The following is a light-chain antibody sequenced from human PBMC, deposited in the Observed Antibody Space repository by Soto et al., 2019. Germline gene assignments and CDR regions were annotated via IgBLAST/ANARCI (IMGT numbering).Light chain of an antibody. J-gene: IGLJ1*01. CDR2: EGT. V-gene: IGLV2-23*01. CDR1: SSDIGTYNL. Sequence: QSALTQPASVSGSPGQSITISCTGTSSDIGTYNLVSWYQQHPGKAPKLIIYEGTKRPSGVSSRFSGSKFGNTASLTISRLQAEDEADYYCCSFAGSSTFYVFGTGTKLTVL. CDR3: CSFAGSSTFYV.